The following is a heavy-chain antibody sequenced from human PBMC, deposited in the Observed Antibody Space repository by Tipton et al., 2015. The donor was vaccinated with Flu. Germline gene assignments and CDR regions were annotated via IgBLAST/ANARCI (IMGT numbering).Heavy chain of an antibody. D-gene: IGHD2-2*01. CDR1: GFTFRNYG. Sequence: SLRLSCAASGFTFRNYGMHWVRQAPGKGLEWVAAIQSDGSKTYYADSVRGRFTVSRDDSRNTVYLQMNSLRAEDTAVYHCARDDCMSPSCLAYWGQGTLVTVSS. CDR2: IQSDGSKT. J-gene: IGHJ4*02. CDR3: ARDDCMSPSCLAY. V-gene: IGHV3-33*01.